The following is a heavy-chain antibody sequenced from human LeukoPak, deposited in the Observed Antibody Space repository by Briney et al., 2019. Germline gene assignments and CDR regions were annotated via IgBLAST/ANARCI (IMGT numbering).Heavy chain of an antibody. Sequence: ASVKVSCKVSGYTLTELSMHWVRQAPGKGLEWMGGFDPEDGETIYAQKFQGRVTMTEDTSTDTAYMELSSLRSEDTAVYYCATRQKRSTTAAANWFDPWGQGTLVTVSS. D-gene: IGHD2-2*01. V-gene: IGHV1-24*01. CDR3: ATRQKRSTTAAANWFDP. CDR2: FDPEDGET. CDR1: GYTLTELS. J-gene: IGHJ5*02.